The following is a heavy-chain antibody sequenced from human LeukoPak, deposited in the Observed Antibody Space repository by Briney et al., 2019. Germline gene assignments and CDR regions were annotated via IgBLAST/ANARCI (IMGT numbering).Heavy chain of an antibody. D-gene: IGHD3-16*02. CDR1: GFTFSSYW. V-gene: IGHV3-7*01. CDR2: INQDGSEK. J-gene: IGHJ4*02. CDR3: ARSLYDYVWGSYRY. Sequence: PGGTLRLSCAASGFTFSSYWMSRVRQAPGQGLEWVANINQDGSEKCDVLSVKGRFTTSRDNAKNSLYLQMNSLRAEDTAVYYCARSLYDYVWGSYRYWGQGTLVTVSS.